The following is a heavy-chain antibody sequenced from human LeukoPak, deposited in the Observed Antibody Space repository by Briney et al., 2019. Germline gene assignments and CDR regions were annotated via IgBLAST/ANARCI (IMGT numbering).Heavy chain of an antibody. CDR3: AKGGDDSYYSNYDH. J-gene: IGHJ4*02. D-gene: IGHD2-15*01. CDR2: ISSSGGGT. V-gene: IGHV3-23*01. Sequence: PGGSLRLSCSASGFTFSSYAMSWVRQAPGKGLEWGSTISSSGGGTYYADSVKGRLTISRANSKNTLYLHMKSLRAEATAVYYCAKGGDDSYYSNYDHWGQGSLVTVSS. CDR1: GFTFSSYA.